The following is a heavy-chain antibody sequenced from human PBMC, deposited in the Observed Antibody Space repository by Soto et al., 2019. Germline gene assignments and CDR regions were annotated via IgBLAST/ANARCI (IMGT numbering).Heavy chain of an antibody. CDR1: GFTFGDYA. D-gene: IGHD2-15*01. CDR3: TREYCSGGSCYGDDAFDI. J-gene: IGHJ3*02. Sequence: LRLSCTASGFTFGDYAMSWFRQAPGKGLEWVGFIRSKAYGGTTEYAASVKGRFTISRDDSKSIAYLQMNSLKTEDTAVYYCTREYCSGGSCYGDDAFDIWGQGTMVTVSS. CDR2: IRSKAYGGTT. V-gene: IGHV3-49*03.